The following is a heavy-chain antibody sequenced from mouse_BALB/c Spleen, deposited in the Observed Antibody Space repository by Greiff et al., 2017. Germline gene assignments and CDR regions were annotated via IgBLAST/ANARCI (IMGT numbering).Heavy chain of an antibody. D-gene: IGHD1-1*01. V-gene: IGHV1-54*01. CDR1: GYAFTNYL. CDR3: ARRGGSSPDY. Sequence: QVQLKESGAELVRPGTSVKVSCKASGYAFTNYLIEWVKQRPGQGLEWIGVINPGSGGTNYNEKFKGKATLTADKSSSTAYMQLSSLTSDDSAVYFCARRGGSSPDYWGQGTTLTVSS. J-gene: IGHJ2*01. CDR2: INPGSGGT.